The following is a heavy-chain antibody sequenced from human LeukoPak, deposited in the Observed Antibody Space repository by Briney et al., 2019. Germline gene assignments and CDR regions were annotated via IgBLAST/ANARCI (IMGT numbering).Heavy chain of an antibody. Sequence: GGSLRLSCAASGFTFSSYSMNWVRQAPGKGLEWVSSISSSSSYIYYADSVKGRFTISRDNAKNSLYLQMNSLRAEDTAVYYCARHDGQGFGFDLWGRGTLVIVSS. D-gene: IGHD3-10*01. CDR2: ISSSSSYI. J-gene: IGHJ2*01. CDR3: ARHDGQGFGFDL. CDR1: GFTFSSYS. V-gene: IGHV3-21*01.